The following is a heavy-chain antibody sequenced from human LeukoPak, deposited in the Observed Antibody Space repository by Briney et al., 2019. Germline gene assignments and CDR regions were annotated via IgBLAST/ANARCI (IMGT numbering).Heavy chain of an antibody. Sequence: ASVKVSCKASGYTFTGYYMHWVRQAPGQGLEWMGWINPNSGGTNYAQKFQGRVTMTRDTSISTAYMELSRLRSDDTAVYYCARDPVLLWFGQVIGYYYGMDVWGQGTTVTVSS. J-gene: IGHJ6*02. CDR3: ARDPVLLWFGQVIGYYYGMDV. V-gene: IGHV1-2*02. D-gene: IGHD3-10*01. CDR2: INPNSGGT. CDR1: GYTFTGYY.